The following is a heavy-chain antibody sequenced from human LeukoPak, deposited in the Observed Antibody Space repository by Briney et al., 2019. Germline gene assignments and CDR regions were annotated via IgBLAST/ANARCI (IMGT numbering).Heavy chain of an antibody. Sequence: GGSLRLSCAASGFTVSSNYMSWVRQAPGKGLEWVSVIYSGGSTYYADSVKGRFTISRDNSKNMLYLQMNSLRAEDTAVYYCAGWNRPDAFDIRGQGTMVTVSS. CDR1: GFTVSSNY. V-gene: IGHV3-66*01. J-gene: IGHJ3*02. CDR3: AGWNRPDAFDI. D-gene: IGHD1-1*01. CDR2: IYSGGST.